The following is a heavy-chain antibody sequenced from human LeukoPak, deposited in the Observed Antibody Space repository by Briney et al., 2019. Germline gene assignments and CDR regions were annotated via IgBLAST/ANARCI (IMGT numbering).Heavy chain of an antibody. D-gene: IGHD1-26*01. V-gene: IGHV4-34*01. CDR3: AGRSGSYYRRYFDY. J-gene: IGHJ4*02. CDR2: INHSGST. CDR1: GGSFTGYY. Sequence: SETLSLTCAVYGGSFTGYYWSWIRQPQGKGLEWIGEINHSGSTNYNPSLKSRVTISVDTSKNQFSLKLSSVTAADTAVYYCAGRSGSYYRRYFDYWGQGTLVTVSS.